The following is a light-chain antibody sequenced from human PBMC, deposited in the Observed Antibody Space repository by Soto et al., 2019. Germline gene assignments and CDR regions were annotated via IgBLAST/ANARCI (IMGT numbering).Light chain of an antibody. CDR3: QQYNKWPQT. CDR1: HAIDSW. CDR2: TGS. J-gene: IGKJ5*01. V-gene: IGKV1D-16*01. Sequence: DIQMTQSPSSVSASVGDRFTITCLASHAIDSWLAWYQQKPGEAPKLLIFTGSLLHSGVPPRFSGSGSGTDFTLTISCLQSEDFAVYYCQQYNKWPQTFGQGTRLEIK.